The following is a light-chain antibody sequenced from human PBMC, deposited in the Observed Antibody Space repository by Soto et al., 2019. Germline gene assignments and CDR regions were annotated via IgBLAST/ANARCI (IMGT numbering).Light chain of an antibody. Sequence: DIQMTQSPSSVSASVGDRVTITCRASQGISSWLAWYQQKPGKAPKLLIYKASTLKSGVPSRFSGSGSGTEFTLTISSLQPDDFATYYCQHYNSYSEAFGHGTKVDI. CDR3: QHYNSYSEA. CDR2: KAS. CDR1: QGISSW. V-gene: IGKV1-5*03. J-gene: IGKJ1*01.